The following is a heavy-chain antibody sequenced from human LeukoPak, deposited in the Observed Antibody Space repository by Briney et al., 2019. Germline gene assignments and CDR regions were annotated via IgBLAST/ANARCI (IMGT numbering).Heavy chain of an antibody. CDR3: AKDRYYYGMDV. Sequence: PGGSLRLSCAAYGFTFSSYWMHWVRQAPGKGLVWVSRINSDGSSTSYADSVKGRFTISRDNAKNTLYLQMNSLRAEDTAVYYCAKDRYYYGMDVWGQGTTVTVFS. CDR1: GFTFSSYW. V-gene: IGHV3-74*01. J-gene: IGHJ6*02. CDR2: INSDGSST.